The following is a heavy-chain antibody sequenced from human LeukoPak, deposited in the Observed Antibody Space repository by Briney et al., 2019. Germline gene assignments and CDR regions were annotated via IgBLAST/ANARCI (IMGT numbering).Heavy chain of an antibody. CDR1: GFTVSSNY. D-gene: IGHD3-9*01. CDR2: IYSGGST. Sequence: PGGSLRLSCAASGFTVSSNYMSWVRQAPGKGLEWVSVIYSGGSTYYADSVKGRFTISRDNSKNTLYLQMNSLRAEDTAVYYCARGRRDYDILTGYSPGGYFDYWGQGTLVTASS. J-gene: IGHJ4*02. CDR3: ARGRRDYDILTGYSPGGYFDY. V-gene: IGHV3-66*01.